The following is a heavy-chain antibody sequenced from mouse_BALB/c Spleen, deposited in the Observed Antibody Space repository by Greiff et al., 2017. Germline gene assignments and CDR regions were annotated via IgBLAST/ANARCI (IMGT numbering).Heavy chain of an antibody. Sequence: EVMVVESGGGLVKPGGSLKLSCAASGFTFSSYAMSWVRQTPEKRLEWVASISSGGSTYYPDSVKGRFTISRDNARNILYLQMSSLRSEDTAMYYCARGNRYDEAWFAYWGQGTLVTVSA. J-gene: IGHJ3*01. CDR2: ISSGGST. V-gene: IGHV5-6-5*01. CDR1: GFTFSSYA. D-gene: IGHD2-14*01. CDR3: ARGNRYDEAWFAY.